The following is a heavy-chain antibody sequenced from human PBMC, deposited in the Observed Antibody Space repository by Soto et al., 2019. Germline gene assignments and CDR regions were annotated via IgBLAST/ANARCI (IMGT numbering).Heavy chain of an antibody. CDR2: IYYSGST. CDR3: DRSWVSTIPTTIDY. CDR1: GGSISSGDYY. D-gene: IGHD2-2*01. Sequence: SETLSLTCTVSGGSISSGDYYWSWIRQPPGKVLEWIVYIYYSGSTYYNPSLKSRVAISVDTSKKQFSLKLSSVTSADTAVYYCDRSWVSTIPTTIDYWGQGTLVTVSS. V-gene: IGHV4-30-4*01. J-gene: IGHJ4*02.